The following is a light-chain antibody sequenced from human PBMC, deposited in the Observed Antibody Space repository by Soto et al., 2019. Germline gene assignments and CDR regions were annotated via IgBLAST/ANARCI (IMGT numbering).Light chain of an antibody. Sequence: QSVLTQPASVSGSPGQSVTISCTGTSSDVGSYNRVSWYQQPPGTAPKLMIYEVSNRPSGVPDRFSGSKSGNTASLIISGLQAEDEADYYCSSYTSSNSVVFGGGTKLTVL. CDR3: SSYTSSNSVV. CDR2: EVS. V-gene: IGLV2-18*02. J-gene: IGLJ3*02. CDR1: SSDVGSYNR.